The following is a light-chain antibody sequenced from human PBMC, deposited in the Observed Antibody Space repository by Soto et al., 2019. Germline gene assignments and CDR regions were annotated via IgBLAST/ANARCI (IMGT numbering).Light chain of an antibody. CDR2: GAS. Sequence: EIVLTQSPGTLSLSPGERATLSCRACQCVSSSYLAWYQQKPGQAPRLLIYGASSRATGIPDRFSGSGSGTDFTLTISRLEPEDFAVYFCQQYGSSPWTFGQGTKLEIK. V-gene: IGKV3-20*01. CDR3: QQYGSSPWT. J-gene: IGKJ2*01. CDR1: QCVSSSY.